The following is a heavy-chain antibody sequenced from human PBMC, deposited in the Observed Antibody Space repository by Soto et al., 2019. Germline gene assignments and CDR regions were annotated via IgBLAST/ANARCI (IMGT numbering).Heavy chain of an antibody. D-gene: IGHD2-15*01. V-gene: IGHV4-34*01. Sequence: QVQLQQWGAGLLKPSESLSLTCAVYGGSFRGYYWGWIRQPPGMGLEWIGEINHRGSTKYNPSLKSRVTLSVDTSKNQFSLKLNSVTAADKAVYYCARVDDYWGQGTLVTVSS. CDR2: INHRGST. J-gene: IGHJ4*02. CDR1: GGSFRGYY. CDR3: ARVDDY.